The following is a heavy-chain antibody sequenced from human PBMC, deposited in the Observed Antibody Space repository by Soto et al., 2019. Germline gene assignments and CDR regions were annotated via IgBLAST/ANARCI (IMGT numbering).Heavy chain of an antibody. J-gene: IGHJ6*02. CDR2: IIPIFGTA. V-gene: IGHV1-69*12. CDR3: ASSGYWSGGSCSYPQYYYYGMDV. Sequence: QVQLVQSGAEMKKPGSSVKVSCKASVGTFSSYAISWVRQAPGQGLEWMVGIIPIFGTADYAQKFQGRATITADETTGTAYMELSSLRSEDTAVYYCASSGYWSGGSCSYPQYYYYGMDVWGQGTTVTVSS. CDR1: VGTFSSYA. D-gene: IGHD2-15*01.